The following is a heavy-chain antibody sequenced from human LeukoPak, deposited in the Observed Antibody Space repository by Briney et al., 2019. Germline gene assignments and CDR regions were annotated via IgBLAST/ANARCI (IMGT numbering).Heavy chain of an antibody. CDR1: GGSISSYY. CDR3: AREGIAVAGKGMDV. Sequence: SETLSLTCTVSGGSISSYYWSWIRQPPGKGLEWIGYIYYSGSTNYNPSLKSRVTISVDTSKNQFSLKLSSVTAADTAVYYCAREGIAVAGKGMDVWGQGTTVTVSS. J-gene: IGHJ6*02. CDR2: IYYSGST. V-gene: IGHV4-59*01. D-gene: IGHD6-19*01.